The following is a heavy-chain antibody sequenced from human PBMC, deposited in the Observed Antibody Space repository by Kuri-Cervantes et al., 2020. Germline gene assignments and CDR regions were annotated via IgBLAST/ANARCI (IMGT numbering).Heavy chain of an antibody. CDR1: GFTFSSYD. D-gene: IGHD5-24*01. Sequence: GESLKISCAASGFTFSSYDMHWVRQATGKGLEWVSAIGTAGDTYYPGSVKGRFTISRDNSKNSLYLQMNSLRTEDTALYYCAKMILRRDGYNLACTDWGQGTLVTVSP. J-gene: IGHJ4*02. CDR3: AKMILRRDGYNLACTD. CDR2: IGTAGDT. V-gene: IGHV3-13*01.